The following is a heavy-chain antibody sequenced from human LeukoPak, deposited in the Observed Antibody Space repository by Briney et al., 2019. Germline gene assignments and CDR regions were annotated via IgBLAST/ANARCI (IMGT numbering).Heavy chain of an antibody. CDR3: ASYYYDSSGRHDAFDI. CDR1: GDSISTSSYY. Sequence: SPSETLSLTCSVSGDSISTSSYYWGWIRQPPGKGREWIGTIYYSGSTYYNPSLTSRVTVSVDTSKNQFSLKLSSVTAADTAVYYCASYYYDSSGRHDAFDIWGQGTMVTVSS. J-gene: IGHJ3*02. CDR2: IYYSGST. D-gene: IGHD3-22*01. V-gene: IGHV4-39*01.